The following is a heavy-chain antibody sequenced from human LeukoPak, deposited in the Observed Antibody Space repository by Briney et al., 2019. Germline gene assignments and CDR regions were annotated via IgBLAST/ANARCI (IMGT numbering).Heavy chain of an antibody. J-gene: IGHJ5*02. CDR1: GFTFSSYW. D-gene: IGHD3-22*01. CDR2: IKQDGSEK. V-gene: IGHV3-7*01. CDR3: ARVHYDSSGYYEGRSFWFDP. Sequence: GGSLRLSCAASGFTFSSYWMSWVRQAPGKGLEWMANIKQDGSEKYYVDSVKGRFTISRDNAKNSLYLQMNSLRAEDTAVYYCARVHYDSSGYYEGRSFWFDPWGQGTLVTVSS.